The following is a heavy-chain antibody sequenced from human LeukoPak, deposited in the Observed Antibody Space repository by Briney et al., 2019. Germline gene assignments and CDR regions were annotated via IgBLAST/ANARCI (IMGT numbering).Heavy chain of an antibody. CDR2: ISPSGDYT. J-gene: IGHJ4*02. CDR1: GFTFSSSA. CDR3: AKTWSSIWSYFDY. V-gene: IGHV3-23*01. D-gene: IGHD6-13*01. Sequence: GGSLRLSCAASGFTFSSSAMSWVRQAPGKGLEWVSSISPSGDYTYYTDSVKGRFTISRGNSKNTLYLQMNSLRVEDTAIYYCAKTWSSIWSYFDYWGQGTLVTVSS.